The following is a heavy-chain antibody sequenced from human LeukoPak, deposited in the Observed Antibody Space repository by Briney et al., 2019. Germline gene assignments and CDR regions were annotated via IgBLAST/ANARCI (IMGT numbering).Heavy chain of an antibody. Sequence: SQTLSLTCTVSGGSISSGSYYWSWIRQPAGKGLEWIGRIYTSGSTNYNPSLKSRVTISVDTSKNQFSLKLSSVTAADTAVYYCARAVAGDDAFDIWGQGTMVTVSS. D-gene: IGHD6-19*01. CDR2: IYTSGST. CDR1: GGSISSGSYY. J-gene: IGHJ3*02. V-gene: IGHV4-61*02. CDR3: ARAVAGDDAFDI.